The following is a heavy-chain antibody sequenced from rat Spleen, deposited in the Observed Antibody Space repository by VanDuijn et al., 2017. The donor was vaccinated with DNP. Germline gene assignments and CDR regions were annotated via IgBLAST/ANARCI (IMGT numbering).Heavy chain of an antibody. Sequence: EVQLVESGGGLVQPGRSLKLSCAASGFTFSNYDMAWVRQAPTKGLEWVASISPSGGSTYYRDSVKGRFTVSRDNAKSTLYLQMDSLRSEETATYYCAKAGGYSPWYFDFWGPGTMVTVSS. D-gene: IGHD1-11*01. V-gene: IGHV5S11*01. CDR3: AKAGGYSPWYFDF. CDR1: GFTFSNYD. CDR2: ISPSGGST. J-gene: IGHJ1*01.